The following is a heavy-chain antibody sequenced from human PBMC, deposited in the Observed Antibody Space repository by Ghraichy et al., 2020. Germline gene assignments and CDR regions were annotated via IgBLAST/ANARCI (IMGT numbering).Heavy chain of an antibody. D-gene: IGHD5-12*01. CDR2: IHYGGST. J-gene: IGHJ1*01. CDR3: ARDWGGYGGLVD. Sequence: SETLSLTCTVSGDSIISYDDYWSWLRQPPGKGLQWIGYIHYGGSTYYNPSLKSRLTISVDTSNNNFSLNLTSVTAADTAVYYCARDWGGYGGLVDCGQGTLVSVSS. CDR1: GDSIISYDDY. V-gene: IGHV4-30-4*01.